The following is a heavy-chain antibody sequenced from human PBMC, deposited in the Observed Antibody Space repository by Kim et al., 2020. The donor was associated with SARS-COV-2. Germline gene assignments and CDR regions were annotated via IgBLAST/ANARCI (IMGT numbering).Heavy chain of an antibody. CDR3: ARGYFDSGGYYYYYGMDV. CDR2: IYYSGST. Sequence: SETLSLTCTVSGGSISSYYWSWIRQPPGKGLEWIGYIYYSGSTNYNPSLKSRVTISVDTSKNQFSLKLSSVTAADTAVYYCARGYFDSGGYYYYYGMDVWGQGTTVTVSS. CDR1: GGSISSYY. J-gene: IGHJ6*02. D-gene: IGHD3-9*01. V-gene: IGHV4-59*01.